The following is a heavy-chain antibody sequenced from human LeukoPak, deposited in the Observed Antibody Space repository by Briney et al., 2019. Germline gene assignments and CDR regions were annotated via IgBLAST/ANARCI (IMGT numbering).Heavy chain of an antibody. D-gene: IGHD2-8*01. J-gene: IGHJ3*02. CDR1: DISITSGGYY. V-gene: IGHV4-30-2*01. CDR3: ARHFAYCTNGVCYLSEGDAFDI. CDR2: VYHSGTT. Sequence: PSETLSLTCTVSDISITSGGYYWTWLRQPPGKGLEWLGYVYHSGTTYYNPSLKSRLTMSLDRSKNQFSLKLSSVTAADTAVYYCARHFAYCTNGVCYLSEGDAFDIWGQGTMVTVSS.